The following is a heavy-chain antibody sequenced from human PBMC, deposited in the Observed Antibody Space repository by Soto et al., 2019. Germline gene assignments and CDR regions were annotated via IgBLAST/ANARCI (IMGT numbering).Heavy chain of an antibody. D-gene: IGHD6-13*01. CDR2: ISAYNGNT. CDR1: GYTFTRYG. V-gene: IGHV1-18*01. J-gene: IGHJ4*02. CDR3: ARDVISTAAGSPSVF. Sequence: HVPLVQSGAEVKKPGASVKVSCKASGYTFTRYGISWVRQAPGQGLEWMGWISAYNGNTNYAQKLQGRVTMTTDTSTSTAYMELRRRRSDDTAVYYCARDVISTAAGSPSVFRGQGTLVTVSS.